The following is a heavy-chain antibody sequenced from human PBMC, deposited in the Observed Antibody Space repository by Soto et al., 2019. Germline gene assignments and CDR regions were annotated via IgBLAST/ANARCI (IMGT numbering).Heavy chain of an antibody. CDR1: GYSFTSYW. V-gene: IGHV5-51*01. J-gene: IGHJ4*02. Sequence: PGESLKISCKGSGYSFTSYWIGWVRQMPEKGLEWMGIIYPGDSDTRYSPSFQGQGTISADKSISTAYLQWSSLKASDTAMYYCARQFTGYYYDSSGTFDYWGQGTLVTVSS. CDR3: ARQFTGYYYDSSGTFDY. D-gene: IGHD3-22*01. CDR2: IYPGDSDT.